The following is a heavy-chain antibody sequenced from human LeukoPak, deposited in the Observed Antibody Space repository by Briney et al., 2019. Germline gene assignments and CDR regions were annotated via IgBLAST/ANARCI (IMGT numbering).Heavy chain of an antibody. Sequence: SETLSLTCTVSGGSISSYYWSWIWQPPGKGLEWIGNIYYSGSTNYNPSLRSRVTISVDTSKNQCSLKLSSVTAADTAVYYCARGGDPHYGMDVWGQGTTVTVSS. J-gene: IGHJ6*02. CDR3: ARGGDPHYGMDV. V-gene: IGHV4-59*01. D-gene: IGHD7-27*01. CDR2: IYYSGST. CDR1: GGSISSYY.